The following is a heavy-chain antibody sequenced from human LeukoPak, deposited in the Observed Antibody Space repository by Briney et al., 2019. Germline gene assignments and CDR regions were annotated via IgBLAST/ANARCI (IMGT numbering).Heavy chain of an antibody. CDR2: IYHSGST. Sequence: SQTLSLTCAVSGGSISSGGYSWSWIRQPPGKGLEWIGYIYHSGSTYYNPSLKSRVTISVDRSKNQFSLKLSSVTAADTAVYYCARAPLSYGAYYFDYWGQGTLVTVSS. CDR1: GGSISSGGYS. J-gene: IGHJ4*02. D-gene: IGHD5-18*01. CDR3: ARAPLSYGAYYFDY. V-gene: IGHV4-30-2*01.